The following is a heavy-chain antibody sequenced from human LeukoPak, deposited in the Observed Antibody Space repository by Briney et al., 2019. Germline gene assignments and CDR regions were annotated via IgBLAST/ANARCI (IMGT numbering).Heavy chain of an antibody. CDR1: GSTFSSYC. D-gene: IGHD1-26*01. CDR3: ARLGSGSYKTGFDY. J-gene: IGHJ4*02. V-gene: IGHV3-21*01. CDR2: ISSSSSYI. Sequence: GSLRLSSAASGSTFSSYCMNWVRHPPGKGLEWVSSISSSSSYIYYADSVKGRFTISRDNAKNSLYLQMNSLRAEDTAVYYCARLGSGSYKTGFDYWGQGTLVTVSS.